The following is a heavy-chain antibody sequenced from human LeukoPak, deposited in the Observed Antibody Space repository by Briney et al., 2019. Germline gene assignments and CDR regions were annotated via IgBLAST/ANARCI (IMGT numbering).Heavy chain of an antibody. J-gene: IGHJ6*03. CDR2: VYASGRT. Sequence: SQTLSLTCTVSGGSISSGSYYWSWIRQPARKGLEWIGRVYASGRTNYNPSLKSRVTISVDTSKNQFSLKLSSVTDADTAVYYCARGGSPPYYYYYMDVWGKGTTVTASS. V-gene: IGHV4-61*02. CDR3: ARGGSPPYYYYYMDV. CDR1: GGSISSGSYY. D-gene: IGHD6-13*01.